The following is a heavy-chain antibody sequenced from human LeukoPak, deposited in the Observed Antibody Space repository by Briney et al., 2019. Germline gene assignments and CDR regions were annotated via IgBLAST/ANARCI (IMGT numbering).Heavy chain of an antibody. Sequence: PGGSLRLSCAASRSTFNSYAMSWVRQAPGKGLEWVSVIGGSNGITFYVGSVKGRFTISRDNSKNTLYLQMNSLRAEDTAVYYCAKDAELGYNSRYFDYWGQGTLVTVSS. CDR2: IGGSNGIT. J-gene: IGHJ4*02. D-gene: IGHD5-24*01. CDR3: AKDAELGYNSRYFDY. V-gene: IGHV3-23*01. CDR1: RSTFNSYA.